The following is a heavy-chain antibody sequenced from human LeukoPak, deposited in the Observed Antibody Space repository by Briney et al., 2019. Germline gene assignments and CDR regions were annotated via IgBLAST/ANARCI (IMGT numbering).Heavy chain of an antibody. CDR2: IYPGDSDT. D-gene: IGHD2-15*01. J-gene: IGHJ4*02. CDR1: GYSFTGNW. V-gene: IGHV5-51*01. CDR3: ARQGRSRGDY. Sequence: GESLKISCKASGYSFTGNWIGWVRQMPGKGLEWMGIIYPGDSDTRYSPSFQGQVTISADKSISTAYVQWSSLKASDTAMYYCARQGRSRGDYWGQGTLVTVSS.